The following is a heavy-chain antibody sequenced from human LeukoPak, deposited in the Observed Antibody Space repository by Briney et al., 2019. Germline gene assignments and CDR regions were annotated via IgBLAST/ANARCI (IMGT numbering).Heavy chain of an antibody. CDR3: ARGRRLPFDP. Sequence: PSETLSLTCAVYGGSFSGYYWSWIRQPPGKGLEWIGEINHSGSTNYNPSFKSRVTISVDTSKNQFSLKLSSVTAADTAVYYCARGRRLPFDPWGQGTLVTVSS. CDR1: GGSFSGYY. D-gene: IGHD4-11*01. V-gene: IGHV4-34*01. J-gene: IGHJ5*02. CDR2: INHSGST.